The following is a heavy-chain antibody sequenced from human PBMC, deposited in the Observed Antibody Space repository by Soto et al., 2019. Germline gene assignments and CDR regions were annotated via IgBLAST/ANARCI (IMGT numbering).Heavy chain of an antibody. V-gene: IGHV3-23*01. D-gene: IGHD1-1*01. Sequence: HPGGSLRLSCAASAFRFSDYAMNWVRQAPGKGLEWVSQITDGGNTYYADSVKGRFTISRDNSKNTLYLQMNSLRAEDTAVYYCAKGPTATTTRADYWGQGILVTVSS. J-gene: IGHJ4*02. CDR2: ITDGGNT. CDR1: AFRFSDYA. CDR3: AKGPTATTTRADY.